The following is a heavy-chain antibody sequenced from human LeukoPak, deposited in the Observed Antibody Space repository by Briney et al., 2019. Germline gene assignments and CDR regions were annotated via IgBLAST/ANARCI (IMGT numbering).Heavy chain of an antibody. V-gene: IGHV3-33*01. CDR1: GFSFSTSG. CDR3: ARGYCTSRGCFPDY. Sequence: GRSLRLSCAASGFSFSTSGIRWARLAPGEGRDWLTVMWYDGSHEYYANSVKGRFTISRDNSKNTLYLQITSLRAEDTAVYYCARGYCTSRGCFPDYWGQGTMVTVSS. J-gene: IGHJ4*02. CDR2: MWYDGSHE. D-gene: IGHD2-2*01.